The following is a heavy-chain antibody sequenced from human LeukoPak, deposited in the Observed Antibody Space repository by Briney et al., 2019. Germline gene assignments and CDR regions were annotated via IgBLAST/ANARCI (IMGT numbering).Heavy chain of an antibody. CDR2: INTDGRIT. J-gene: IGHJ4*02. Sequence: PGGSLRLSCAASGFTFNTYWMHWVRQAPGKGLVWVSRINTDGRITNYADSVKGRFTISRDNAKNVLFLEMNNLRAEDTAFYYCARGEWDLRDWGQGTLVIVSS. D-gene: IGHD1-26*01. CDR3: ARGEWDLRD. V-gene: IGHV3-74*01. CDR1: GFTFNTYW.